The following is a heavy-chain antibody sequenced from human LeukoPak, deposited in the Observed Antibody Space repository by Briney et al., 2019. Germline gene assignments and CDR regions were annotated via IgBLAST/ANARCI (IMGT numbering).Heavy chain of an antibody. CDR3: AKDQGYGSGGYSFDY. V-gene: IGHV1-2*02. J-gene: IGHJ4*02. CDR1: GYTFAGYF. D-gene: IGHD3-10*01. Sequence: ASVKVSCKTSGYTFAGYFVHWVRQAPGQGVEWMGWINPNSGGTNNTQSFQGRVTITRDTSITTAYMELSKLTSDDTALYYCAKDQGYGSGGYSFDYWGQGTRVTVSS. CDR2: INPNSGGT.